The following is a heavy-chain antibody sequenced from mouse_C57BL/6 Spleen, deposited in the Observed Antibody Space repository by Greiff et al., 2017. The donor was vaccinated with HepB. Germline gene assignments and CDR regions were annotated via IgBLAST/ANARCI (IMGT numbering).Heavy chain of an antibody. J-gene: IGHJ2*01. V-gene: IGHV14-2*01. CDR2: IDPEDGET. CDR3: ARWGLYYDYDVGYFDY. Sequence: EWIGRIDPEDGETKYAPKFQGKATITADTSSNTAYLQLSSLTSEDTAVYYCARWGLYYDYDVGYFDYWGQGTTLTVSS. D-gene: IGHD2-4*01.